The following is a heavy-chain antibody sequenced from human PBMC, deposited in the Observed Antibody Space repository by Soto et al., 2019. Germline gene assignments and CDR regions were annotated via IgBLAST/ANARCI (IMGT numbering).Heavy chain of an antibody. CDR2: ISANNGDT. J-gene: IGHJ5*02. CDR1: GYTFTNYG. Sequence: ASVKVSCKASGYTFTNYGIDWVRRAPGQGLEWMGWISANNGDTNYAQKFQGRVTMTTDTSTSTAYMELRSLTSDDTAVYYCARHHSIKGPQRKNWIDPWGQGTLVTVSS. CDR3: ARHHSIKGPQRKNWIDP. V-gene: IGHV1-18*04. D-gene: IGHD2-21*01.